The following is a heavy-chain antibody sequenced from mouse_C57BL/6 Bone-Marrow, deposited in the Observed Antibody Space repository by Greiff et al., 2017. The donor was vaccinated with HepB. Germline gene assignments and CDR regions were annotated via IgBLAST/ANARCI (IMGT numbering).Heavy chain of an antibody. D-gene: IGHD2-2*01. CDR3: AALWLRREAMDY. V-gene: IGHV1-26*01. J-gene: IGHJ4*01. CDR1: GYTFTDYY. CDR2: INPNNGGT. Sequence: EVQLQQSGPELVKPGASVKISCKASGYTFTDYYMNWVKQSQGKSLEWIGDINPNNGGTSYNQKFKGKATLTVDKSSSTAYMELRSLTSEDSAVYYCAALWLRREAMDYWGQGTSVTVSS.